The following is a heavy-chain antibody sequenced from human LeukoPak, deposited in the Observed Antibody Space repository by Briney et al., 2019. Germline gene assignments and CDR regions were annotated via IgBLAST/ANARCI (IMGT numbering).Heavy chain of an antibody. J-gene: IGHJ5*02. V-gene: IGHV3-30*02. D-gene: IGHD1-7*01. CDR3: AKVFPRTGTTSWWFDP. CDR2: IRSDGSNK. Sequence: GGSLRLSCAASGFTFSSYGMHWVRQAPGKGLEWVAFIRSDGSNKYYADSVKGRFTISRDNSKNTLYLQMNSLRAEDTAVYYCAKVFPRTGTTSWWFDPWGQGTLVTVSS. CDR1: GFTFSSYG.